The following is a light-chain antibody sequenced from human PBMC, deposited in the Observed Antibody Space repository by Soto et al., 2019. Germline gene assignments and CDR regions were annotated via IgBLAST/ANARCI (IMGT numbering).Light chain of an antibody. CDR1: SSDVGGYNY. J-gene: IGLJ1*01. V-gene: IGLV2-14*03. CDR2: DVS. CDR3: SSYTTSNTRQIV. Sequence: QCLLTQPASRSGFPGQWSTISITRTSSDVGGYNYVSWYQHHPGKAPKLIIFDVSNRPSGVSNPFSGSKSGNTASLTISGLQPEDETDYYCSSYTTSNTRQIVFGTGTKVTVL.